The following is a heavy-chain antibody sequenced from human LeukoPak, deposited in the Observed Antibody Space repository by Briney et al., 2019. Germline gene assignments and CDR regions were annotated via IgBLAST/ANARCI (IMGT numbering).Heavy chain of an antibody. CDR2: INHSGST. CDR3: ARVPGGQKDY. D-gene: IGHD3-10*01. CDR1: GGSFSGYY. Sequence: PSETLSLTCAVYGGSFSGYYWSWIRQPPGKGLEWIGEINHSGSTNYNPSLKSRVTISVDTSKNQFSLKLSSVTAADTAVYYCARVPGGQKDYWGQGTLVTVSS. V-gene: IGHV4-34*01. J-gene: IGHJ4*02.